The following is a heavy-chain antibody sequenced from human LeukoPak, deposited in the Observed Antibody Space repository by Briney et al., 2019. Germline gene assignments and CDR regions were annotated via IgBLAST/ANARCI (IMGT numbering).Heavy chain of an antibody. CDR1: GFTFSNAW. CDR2: IKSKTELGTT. V-gene: IGHV3-15*01. Sequence: GGSLTLSCSASGFTFSNAWMSWVRQAGGGGGGWVGRIKSKTELGTTDYPAPGKGRFTISRDDSKNTLFLQMNSLKTEDTAVYYCTTGDGYSYGSFDYWGRGNLVTVS. CDR3: TTGDGYSYGSFDY. D-gene: IGHD5-18*01. J-gene: IGHJ4*02.